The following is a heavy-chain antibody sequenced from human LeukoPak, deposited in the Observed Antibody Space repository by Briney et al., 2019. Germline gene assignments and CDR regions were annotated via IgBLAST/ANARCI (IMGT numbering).Heavy chain of an antibody. CDR2: ISSSSSYI. CDR1: GFTFSSYS. CDR3: ARGVTEMATIFFDY. Sequence: PGGSLRLSCAASGFTFSSYSMNWVRQAPGKGLEWVSSISSSSSYIYYADSVKGRFTISRDNAKNSLYLQMNSLRAEDTAVYYCARGVTEMATIFFDYWGQGTLVTVSS. J-gene: IGHJ4*02. V-gene: IGHV3-21*01. D-gene: IGHD5-24*01.